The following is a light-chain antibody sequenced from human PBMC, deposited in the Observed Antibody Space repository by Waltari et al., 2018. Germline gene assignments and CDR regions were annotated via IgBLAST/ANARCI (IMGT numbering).Light chain of an antibody. CDR2: RVS. J-gene: IGKJ1*01. V-gene: IGKV2-30*02. CDR1: QSLVHSDGNTY. Sequence: DVVMTQSLLSLPVALGQPASISCRSSQSLVHSDGNTYLNWFQQRPGQSPRRLIYRVSNRDSGVPGRCSGSGSGTDFTLKISRVEAEDVGIYYCMKGIHWPWTFGQGTRVESK. CDR3: MKGIHWPWT.